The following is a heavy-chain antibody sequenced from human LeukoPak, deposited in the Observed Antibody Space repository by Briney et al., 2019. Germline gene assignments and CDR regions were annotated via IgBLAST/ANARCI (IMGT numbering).Heavy chain of an antibody. V-gene: IGHV3-23*01. D-gene: IGHD3-3*01. Sequence: GGSLRLSCAASGFTFSSYAMSWVRQAPGKGLEWVSAISSSGGSTYYADSVKGRFTISRDNSKNTLYLQMNSLRAEDTAVYYCAKEYRFLEWLLYGYWGQGTLVTVSS. J-gene: IGHJ4*02. CDR2: ISSSGGST. CDR3: AKEYRFLEWLLYGY. CDR1: GFTFSSYA.